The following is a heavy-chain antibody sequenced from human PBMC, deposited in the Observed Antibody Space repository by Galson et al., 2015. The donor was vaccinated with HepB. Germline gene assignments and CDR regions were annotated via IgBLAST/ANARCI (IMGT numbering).Heavy chain of an antibody. V-gene: IGHV3-48*01. J-gene: IGHJ4*02. Sequence: SLRLSCAASGFSSRTFSMNWVRQAPGKGLEGVSYISSSSSTIYYADSVKGRFTISRDNAKNSLYLQMNSLRAEDTAVYYCARFTGAGRFDYWGQGTLVTVSS. D-gene: IGHD3-10*01. CDR3: ARFTGAGRFDY. CDR1: GFSSRTFS. CDR2: ISSSSSTI.